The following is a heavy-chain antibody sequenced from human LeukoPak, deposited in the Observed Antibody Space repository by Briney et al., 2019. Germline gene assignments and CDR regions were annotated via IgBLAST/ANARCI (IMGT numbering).Heavy chain of an antibody. V-gene: IGHV3-30*18. J-gene: IGHJ4*02. Sequence: GGSLRLSCAASGFTFSSYGMRWVREAPGEGLGWVAVISYDGSNKYYADSVKGRFTISRDNSKNTLYLQMNSLRAEDTAVYYCAKDLVAEYSYGSDPDYWGQGTLVTVSS. CDR1: GFTFSSYG. D-gene: IGHD5-18*01. CDR2: ISYDGSNK. CDR3: AKDLVAEYSYGSDPDY.